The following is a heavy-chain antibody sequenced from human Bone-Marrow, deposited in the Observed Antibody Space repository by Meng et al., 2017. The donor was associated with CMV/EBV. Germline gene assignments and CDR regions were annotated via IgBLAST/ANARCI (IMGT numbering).Heavy chain of an antibody. CDR1: GYTFTGYY. V-gene: IGHV1-2*02. D-gene: IGHD4-23*01. Sequence: ASVKVSCKASGYTFTGYYMHWVRQAPGQGLEWMGWINPNSGGTNYAQKFQGRVTMTRDTSISTAYMELSRLRSDDTAVYCCATYGGRPLPWGYGAFDIWGQGTMVTVSS. CDR2: INPNSGGT. J-gene: IGHJ3*02. CDR3: ATYGGRPLPWGYGAFDI.